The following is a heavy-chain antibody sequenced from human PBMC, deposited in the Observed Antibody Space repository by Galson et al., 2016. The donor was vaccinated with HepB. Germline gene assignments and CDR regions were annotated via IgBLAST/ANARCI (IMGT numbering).Heavy chain of an antibody. V-gene: IGHV4-61*02. CDR3: ARERAQWELLYYFDS. CDR1: GASISSGHDY. CDR2: IYSNGYT. J-gene: IGHJ4*02. Sequence: LTCTVTGASISSGHDYWSWIRQTAGKGLEWIGRIYSNGYTNYDPSLKSRVVISIDMSKNQFSLNLTSVTTADTAVYYCARERAQWELLYYFDSWGPGKVVTVAS. D-gene: IGHD1-26*01.